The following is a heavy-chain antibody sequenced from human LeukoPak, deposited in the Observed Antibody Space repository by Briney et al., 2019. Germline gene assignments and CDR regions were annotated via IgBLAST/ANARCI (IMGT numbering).Heavy chain of an antibody. D-gene: IGHD3-10*01. CDR2: ISGSGDYT. Sequence: GGSLRLSCAASGFTFSSHGMSWVRQAPGKGLEWVSTISGSGDYTYYADSVKGRFTISRDNSKNTLYLQMNSLRAEDTAVYYCVSSGSYYKGYFDYWGQGTLVTVSS. CDR3: VSSGSYYKGYFDY. CDR1: GFTFSSHG. V-gene: IGHV3-23*01. J-gene: IGHJ4*02.